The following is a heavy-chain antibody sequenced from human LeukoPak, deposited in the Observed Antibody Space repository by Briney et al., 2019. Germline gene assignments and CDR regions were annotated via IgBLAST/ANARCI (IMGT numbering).Heavy chain of an antibody. J-gene: IGHJ1*01. V-gene: IGHV4-39*01. CDR3: ARHRRSGSSSSGDHAEYFQH. D-gene: IGHD6-6*01. CDR1: GGSISSSSYC. CDR2: IYYSGST. Sequence: SETLSLTCTVSGGSISSSSYCWGWIRQPPGKGLEWIGSIYYSGSTYYSPSLKSRVTISVDTSKNQFSLKLSSVTAADTAVYYCARHRRSGSSSSGDHAEYFQHWGQGTLVTVSS.